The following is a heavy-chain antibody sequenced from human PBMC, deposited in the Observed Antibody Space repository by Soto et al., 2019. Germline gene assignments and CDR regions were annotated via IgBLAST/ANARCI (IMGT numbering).Heavy chain of an antibody. Sequence: SETLSLTCTVSGGSISSYYCCWIRQPPGKGLEWIGYIYYSGSTNYNPSLKSRVTISVDTSKNQFSLKLSSVTAADTAVYYCASTAHSSGWYSGGFDYWGQGTLVTVSS. CDR1: GGSISSYY. V-gene: IGHV4-59*01. D-gene: IGHD6-19*01. CDR2: IYYSGST. J-gene: IGHJ4*02. CDR3: ASTAHSSGWYSGGFDY.